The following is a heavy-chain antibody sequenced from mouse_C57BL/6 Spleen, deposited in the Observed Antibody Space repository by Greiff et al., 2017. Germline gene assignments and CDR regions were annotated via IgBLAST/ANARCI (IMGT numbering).Heavy chain of an antibody. D-gene: IGHD1-1*01. Sequence: QVQLQQPGAELVKPGASVKMSCKASGYTFTSYWITWVKQRPGQGLEWIGDIYPGSGSTNYNEKFKSKATLTVDTSSSTAYMQLSSLTSADSAVYYCAREDYYGSTHWYFDVWGTGTTVTVSS. CDR3: AREDYYGSTHWYFDV. J-gene: IGHJ1*03. CDR1: GYTFTSYW. V-gene: IGHV1-55*01. CDR2: IYPGSGST.